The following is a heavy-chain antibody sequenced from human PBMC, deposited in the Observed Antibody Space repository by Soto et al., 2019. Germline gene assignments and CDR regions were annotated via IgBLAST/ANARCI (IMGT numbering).Heavy chain of an antibody. Sequence: WGSLRLSCAASGFAFINAWIICFRHSPFQWREWVVRIKSKTEGGATDYAAPVKGRFSISRDDSKNTLYLQMNNLKTEDTAVYYCTTDFWGYCNSASCQVDYWGQGTLVTVSS. J-gene: IGHJ4*02. D-gene: IGHD2-2*01. V-gene: IGHV3-15*01. CDR1: GFAFINAW. CDR2: IKSKTEGGAT. CDR3: TTDFWGYCNSASCQVDY.